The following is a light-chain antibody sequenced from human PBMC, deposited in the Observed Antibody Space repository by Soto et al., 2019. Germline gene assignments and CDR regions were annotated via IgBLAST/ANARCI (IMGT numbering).Light chain of an antibody. V-gene: IGKV3-15*01. CDR3: QQYNTWSSIT. CDR2: GTS. CDR1: QSISSN. J-gene: IGKJ5*01. Sequence: EIVMTQSPATLSVSPGERVTLSCRASQSISSNLAWYQQKPGQAPILLMYGTSTRATGIPARFSGSGSGTEFTLTISSLQSEDFAVYYCQQYNTWSSITFGQGTRLEIK.